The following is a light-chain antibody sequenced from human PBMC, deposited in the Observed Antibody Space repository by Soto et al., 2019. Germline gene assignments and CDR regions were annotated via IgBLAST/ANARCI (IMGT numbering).Light chain of an antibody. V-gene: IGKV2-28*01. CDR2: LGS. Sequence: DIVMTQSPLSLRVTTGEPASISCRSTQSLLHNNGDNYLDWYLQKPGQSPQLMIYLGSNSASGVPGRFSGSGSGTDFTLKISRVEAEDVGVYCCMQALRTHWTFGQGPKLDIK. J-gene: IGKJ1*01. CDR1: QSLLHNNGDNY. CDR3: MQALRTHWT.